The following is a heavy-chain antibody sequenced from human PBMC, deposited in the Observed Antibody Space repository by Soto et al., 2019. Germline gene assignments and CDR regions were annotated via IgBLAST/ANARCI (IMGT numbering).Heavy chain of an antibody. Sequence: PGGSLRLSCAASGFTFSSYWMSWVRQAPGKGLEWVANIKQDGSEKYYVDSVKGRFTISRDNAKNSLYLQMNSLRAEDTAVYYCARTWLFQGWGWFDPWGQGTLVTVSS. CDR3: ARTWLFQGWGWFDP. CDR2: IKQDGSEK. J-gene: IGHJ5*02. CDR1: GFTFSSYW. D-gene: IGHD5-12*01. V-gene: IGHV3-7*01.